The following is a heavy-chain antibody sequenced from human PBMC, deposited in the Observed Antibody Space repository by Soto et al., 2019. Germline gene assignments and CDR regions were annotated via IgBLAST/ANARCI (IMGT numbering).Heavy chain of an antibody. CDR2: IYYSGST. CDR3: ARETRVTSYYYNYMDV. D-gene: IGHD2-21*02. J-gene: IGHJ6*03. Sequence: SETLSLTCTVSGGSISTGGYYWSWIRQHPGKGLEWIGYIYYSGSTYYNPSLKSRVTISVDTSKNQFSLKLSSVTVADTAVYYCARETRVTSYYYNYMDVWGKGTTVTVSS. CDR1: GGSISTGGYY. V-gene: IGHV4-31*03.